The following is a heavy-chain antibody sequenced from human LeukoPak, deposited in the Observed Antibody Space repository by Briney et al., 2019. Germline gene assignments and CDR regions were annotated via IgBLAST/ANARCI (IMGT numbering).Heavy chain of an antibody. CDR1: GFTFSSYA. CDR3: AKPGEGDDDYVWGSYPMGY. CDR2: ISGSGGST. Sequence: PGGSLRLSCAASGFTFSSYAMSWVRQAPGKGLEWVSAISGSGGSTYYADSVKGRFTISRDNSKNTLYLQMNSLRAEDTAVYYCAKPGEGDDDYVWGSYPMGYWGQGTLVTVSS. J-gene: IGHJ4*02. V-gene: IGHV3-23*01. D-gene: IGHD3-16*02.